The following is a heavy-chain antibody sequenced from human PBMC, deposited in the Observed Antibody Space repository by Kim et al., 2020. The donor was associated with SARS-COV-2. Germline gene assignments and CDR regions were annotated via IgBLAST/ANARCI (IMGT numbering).Heavy chain of an antibody. V-gene: IGHV1-3*01. Sequence: KKRYSQRVQARVSITRDTSATPAYLELSGLRSEDTAVYYCAREAVAGSFDYWGQGTLVTVSS. J-gene: IGHJ4*02. D-gene: IGHD6-19*01. CDR3: AREAVAGSFDY. CDR2: KK.